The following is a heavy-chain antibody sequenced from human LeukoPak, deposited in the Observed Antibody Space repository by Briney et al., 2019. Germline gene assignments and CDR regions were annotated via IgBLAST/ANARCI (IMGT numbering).Heavy chain of an antibody. D-gene: IGHD2-21*02. CDR3: ARDQDGVTSRYNWVYP. V-gene: IGHV3-33*01. Sequence: GGSLRLSCAASGFTFSSYGMHWVRQAPGKGLEWVAVIWYDGSNKYYADSVKGRFTISRDNSKNTLYLQMNSLRAEDTAVYYCARDQDGVTSRYNWVYPWGRGILVTVSS. J-gene: IGHJ5*02. CDR1: GFTFSSYG. CDR2: IWYDGSNK.